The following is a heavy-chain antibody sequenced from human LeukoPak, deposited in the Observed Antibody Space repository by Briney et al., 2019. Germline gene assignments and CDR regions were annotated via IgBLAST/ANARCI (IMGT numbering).Heavy chain of an antibody. D-gene: IGHD5-24*01. V-gene: IGHV3-48*01. CDR1: GFTFNTYT. CDR3: VRDGDAYNFDW. CDR2: ISGSSGII. Sequence: GGSLRLSCAASGFTFNTYTMNWVRQAPGKGLEWVSYISGSSGIIDYADSVRGRFTISRDNAKNSLYLQMNSLRAEDTAVYFCVRDGDAYNFDWWGQGALVTVSS. J-gene: IGHJ4*02.